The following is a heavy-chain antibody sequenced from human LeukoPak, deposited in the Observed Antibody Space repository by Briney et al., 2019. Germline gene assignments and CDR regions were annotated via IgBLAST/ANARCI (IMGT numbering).Heavy chain of an antibody. Sequence: GGSLRLSCAASAFTFSNYGMHWVPQAPGKGLEWVAVIWFDGTNKYYADSVKGRFTISRDNSKNTLYLQINSLRAEDTAVYYCAKGAHITMFRGALENLGQGTLVTVSS. V-gene: IGHV3-33*06. D-gene: IGHD3-10*01. CDR3: AKGAHITMFRGALEN. CDR1: AFTFSNYG. J-gene: IGHJ4*02. CDR2: IWFDGTNK.